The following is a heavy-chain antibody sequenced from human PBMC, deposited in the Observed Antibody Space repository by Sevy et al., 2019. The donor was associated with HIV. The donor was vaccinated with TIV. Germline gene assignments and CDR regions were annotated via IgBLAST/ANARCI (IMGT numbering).Heavy chain of an antibody. CDR2: ISWNSGSI. V-gene: IGHV3-9*01. D-gene: IGHD6-19*01. Sequence: GGSLRLSCAASGFTFDDYAMHWVRQAPGKGLEWVSGISWNSGSIGYADSVKGRFTISRDNAKNSLYLQMNSLRAEDTALYYCAKDMRTRYGRRSSGWYGAAFDIWGQGTMVTVSS. CDR1: GFTFDDYA. CDR3: AKDMRTRYGRRSSGWYGAAFDI. J-gene: IGHJ3*02.